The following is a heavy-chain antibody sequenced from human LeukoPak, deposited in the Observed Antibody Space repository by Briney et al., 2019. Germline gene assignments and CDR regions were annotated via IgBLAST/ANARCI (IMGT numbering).Heavy chain of an antibody. D-gene: IGHD2-21*01. CDR1: GGTFSSYA. J-gene: IGHJ5*02. CDR2: IIPIFGTA. V-gene: IGHV1-69*13. Sequence: SVKVSCKASGGTFSSYAISWVRQAPGQGLEWMGGIIPIFGTANYAQKFQGRVTITADESTSTAYMELSSLRSEDTAVYYCASMGAYYGESWFDPWGQGTLVTVSS. CDR3: ASMGAYYGESWFDP.